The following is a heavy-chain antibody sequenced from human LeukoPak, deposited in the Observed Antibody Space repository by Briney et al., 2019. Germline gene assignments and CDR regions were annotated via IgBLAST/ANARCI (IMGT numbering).Heavy chain of an antibody. J-gene: IGHJ6*03. CDR3: ARVNAGYSTYYYYYMDV. CDR1: GFTFSSYS. V-gene: IGHV3-21*01. CDR2: ISSSSSYI. D-gene: IGHD6-13*01. Sequence: PGGSLRLSCAASGFTFSSYSMNWVRQAPGKGLEWVSSISSSSSYIYYADSVKGRFTISRDNAKNSLYLQMNSLRAEDTAVYYCARVNAGYSTYYYYYMDVWGKGTTVTVSS.